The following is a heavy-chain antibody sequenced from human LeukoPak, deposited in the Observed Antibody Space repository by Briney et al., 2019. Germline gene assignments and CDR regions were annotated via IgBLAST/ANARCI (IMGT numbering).Heavy chain of an antibody. CDR3: ARPPLGRFGFDI. CDR2: IYYSGGT. J-gene: IGHJ3*02. CDR1: GGSISSYY. Sequence: KPLETLSLTCTVSGGSISSYYWSWIRQPPGKGLEWIGYIYYSGGTNYNPSLKSRVTISVHTSKNQFSLKLSSVTAADTAVYYCARPPLGRFGFDIWGQGTMVTVSS. D-gene: IGHD3-3*01. V-gene: IGHV4-59*12.